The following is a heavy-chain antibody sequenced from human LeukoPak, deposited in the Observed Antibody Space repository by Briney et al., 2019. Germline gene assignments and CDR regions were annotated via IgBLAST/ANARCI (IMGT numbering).Heavy chain of an antibody. CDR2: IYHSRST. Sequence: PSETLSLTCAVSGGSISSSNWWSWVRQPPGKGLEWIGEIYHSRSTNYNPSLKSRVTISVDKSKNQFSLKLSSVTAADTAVYYCARHSGYGVASYMDVWGKGTTVTVSS. J-gene: IGHJ6*03. CDR3: ARHSGYGVASYMDV. V-gene: IGHV4-4*02. CDR1: GGSISSSNW. D-gene: IGHD5-12*01.